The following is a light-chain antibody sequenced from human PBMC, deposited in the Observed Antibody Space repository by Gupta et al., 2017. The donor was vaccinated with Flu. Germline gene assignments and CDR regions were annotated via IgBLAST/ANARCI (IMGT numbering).Light chain of an antibody. V-gene: IGKV2-28*01. CDR1: QSLLHSNGYNY. Sequence: IVMSQSPLSLPVTPGEPASISCRASQSLLHSNGYNYLDCYLQKPGQSPQLLIYLGSTRASGVPDRFSGSGSGTDFTLKISRVEAEDVGVYYCMQALQTPLTFGGGTKVDIK. J-gene: IGKJ4*01. CDR2: LGS. CDR3: MQALQTPLT.